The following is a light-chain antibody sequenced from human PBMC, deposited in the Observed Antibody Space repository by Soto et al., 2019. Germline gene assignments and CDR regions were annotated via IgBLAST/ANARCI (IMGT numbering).Light chain of an antibody. V-gene: IGLV2-14*03. CDR3: TSYTTSNTFV. CDR2: EVI. Sequence: QSALTQPASVSGSPGQAITVSCSGTSSDIGAHNFVSWYQQHPGKAPKLIIYEVINRPSGVSDRFSSSKSGNTASLTISGLQAEDEADYYCTSYTTSNTFVFGSGTKVTVL. J-gene: IGLJ1*01. CDR1: SSDIGAHNF.